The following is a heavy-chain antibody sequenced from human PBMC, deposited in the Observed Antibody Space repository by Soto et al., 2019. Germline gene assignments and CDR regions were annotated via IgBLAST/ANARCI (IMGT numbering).Heavy chain of an antibody. CDR3: ATLPPRIVVVVLPIPS. V-gene: IGHV4-4*02. D-gene: IGHD2-15*01. J-gene: IGHJ4*02. Sequence: QVQLQQSGPGLARPSGTLSLTCVVSGGSISSTNWWTWVRQTPGKGLEWIGEVYHTGSTKYNPSLKNRVTISLDKSNNQFSLHLKSVTAADTAVYYCATLPPRIVVVVLPIPSWGQGTLVTVSS. CDR1: GGSISSTNW. CDR2: VYHTGST.